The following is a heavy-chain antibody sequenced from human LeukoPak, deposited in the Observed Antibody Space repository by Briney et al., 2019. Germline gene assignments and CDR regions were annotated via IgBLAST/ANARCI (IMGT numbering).Heavy chain of an antibody. CDR3: ARDPRVYDYGAKGAFDI. CDR2: ISAYNGNT. CDR1: GYTFTSYG. V-gene: IGHV1-18*01. Sequence: ASVKVSCKASGYTFTSYGISWVRQAPGQGLEWMGWISAYNGNTNYAQKLQGRVTMTTDTSTSTAYMELRSLRSDDTAVYYCARDPRVYDYGAKGAFDIWGQGTMVTVSS. J-gene: IGHJ3*02. D-gene: IGHD4-17*01.